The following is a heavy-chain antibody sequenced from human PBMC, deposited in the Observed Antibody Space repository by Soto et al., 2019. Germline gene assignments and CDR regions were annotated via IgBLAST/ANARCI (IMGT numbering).Heavy chain of an antibody. CDR3: AGDLPGVLRTWDNWFDP. J-gene: IGHJ5*02. D-gene: IGHD4-17*01. V-gene: IGHV1-69*12. Sequence: QVQLVQSGAEVKKPGSSVKVSCKASGGTFSSYAISWVRQAPGQGLEWMGGIIPIFGTANYAQKFQGRVTITAEDSTSPAYMELSSLRTEDTAVYYCAGDLPGVLRTWDNWFDPWGQGTLVTVSS. CDR2: IIPIFGTA. CDR1: GGTFSSYA.